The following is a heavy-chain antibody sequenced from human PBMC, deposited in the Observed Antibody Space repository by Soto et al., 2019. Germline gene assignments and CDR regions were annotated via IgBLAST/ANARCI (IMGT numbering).Heavy chain of an antibody. J-gene: IGHJ4*02. CDR1: GGSISSSSYY. CDR3: ARLYGGYEVIFYFDY. V-gene: IGHV4-39*01. Sequence: TLSLTCTVSGGSISSSSYYWGWIRQPPGKGLEWIGSIYYSGSTYYNPSLKSRVTISVDTSKNQFSLKLSSVTAADTAVYYCARLYGGYEVIFYFDYWGQGTLVTVSS. CDR2: IYYSGST. D-gene: IGHD5-12*01.